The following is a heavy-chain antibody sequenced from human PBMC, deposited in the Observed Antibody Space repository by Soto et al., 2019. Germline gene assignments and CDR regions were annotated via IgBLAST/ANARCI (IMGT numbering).Heavy chain of an antibody. D-gene: IGHD3-16*02. CDR3: ARDQEMWGRGSYRYAFDY. CDR2: IIPIFGTA. V-gene: IGHV1-69*13. Sequence: SVKVSCKASGGTFSSYAISWVRQAPGQGLEWMGGIIPIFGTANYAQKFQGRVTITADESTSTAYMELSSLRSEDTAVYYCARDQEMWGRGSYRYAFDYWGQGTLVTVSS. J-gene: IGHJ4*02. CDR1: GGTFSSYA.